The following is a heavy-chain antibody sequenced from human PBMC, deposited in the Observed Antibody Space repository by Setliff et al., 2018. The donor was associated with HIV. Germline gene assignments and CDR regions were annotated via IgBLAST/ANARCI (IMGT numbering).Heavy chain of an antibody. CDR3: ARAYCGGDCSGDALDI. Sequence: SVKVSCKASVGTFSSYAISWVRQAPGQGLEWMGGIIPIFGTANYAQKFQGRVTITTDESTSTAYMELSSLRSDDTAVYYCARAYCGGDCSGDALDIWGQGTMVTVSS. D-gene: IGHD2-21*02. CDR1: VGTFSSYA. V-gene: IGHV1-69*05. CDR2: IIPIFGTA. J-gene: IGHJ3*02.